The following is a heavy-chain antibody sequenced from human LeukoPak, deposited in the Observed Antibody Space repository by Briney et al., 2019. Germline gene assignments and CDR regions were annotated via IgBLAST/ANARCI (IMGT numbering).Heavy chain of an antibody. D-gene: IGHD2-2*01. CDR3: ARDWGHCSSTSCYLHYMDV. Sequence: VASVKVSCKASGGTFSSYAISWVRQAPGQGLEWMGGIIPIFGTANYAQKFQGRVTITTDESTSTAYMELSSLRSEDTAVYYCARDWGHCSSTSCYLHYMDVWGKGTTVTVSS. CDR2: IIPIFGTA. CDR1: GGTFSSYA. J-gene: IGHJ6*03. V-gene: IGHV1-69*05.